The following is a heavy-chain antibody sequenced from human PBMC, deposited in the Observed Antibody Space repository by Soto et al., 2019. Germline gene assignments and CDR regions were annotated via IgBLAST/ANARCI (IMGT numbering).Heavy chain of an antibody. Sequence: EVQLLESGGGLVQPGGSLRLSCAASGFTLSSYAMSWVRQAPGKGLEWVSAISGSGGSTYYADSVKGRFTISRDNSKNTLYLQMNSLRAEDTAVYYCAKGWRGGVRGVIITYGMDVWGQGTTVTVSS. CDR3: AKGWRGGVRGVIITYGMDV. J-gene: IGHJ6*02. D-gene: IGHD3-10*01. CDR1: GFTLSSYA. CDR2: ISGSGGST. V-gene: IGHV3-23*01.